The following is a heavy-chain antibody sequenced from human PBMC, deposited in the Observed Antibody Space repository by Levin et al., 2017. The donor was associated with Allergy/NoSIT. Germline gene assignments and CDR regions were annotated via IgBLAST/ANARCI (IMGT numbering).Heavy chain of an antibody. J-gene: IGHJ3*02. V-gene: IGHV5-10-1*01. CDR2: IDPSDSYT. CDR3: ARHYGGNSFRFRAFDI. CDR1: EYSFTNYW. Sequence: KVSCKGSEYSFTNYWITWVRQMPGEGLEWMGRIDPSDSYTDYSPSFQGHVTISADKSITTAYLQWSSLRASDTAVYYCARHYGGNSFRFRAFDIWGQGTMVTVSS. D-gene: IGHD4-23*01.